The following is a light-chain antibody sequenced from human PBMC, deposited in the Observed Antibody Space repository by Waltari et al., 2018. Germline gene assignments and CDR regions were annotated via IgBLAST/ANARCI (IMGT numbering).Light chain of an antibody. CDR3: QNHERLPAM. Sequence: ELVLTQYPGTLSLSPGELATISCRASQSISRYFAWYQQKPGQAPRLLIYAASSRATGIPDRFSGIGSGTDFSLTICRLEPEDFAVYCCQNHERLPAMFGQGTKVEIK. CDR2: AAS. CDR1: QSISRY. J-gene: IGKJ1*01. V-gene: IGKV3-20*01.